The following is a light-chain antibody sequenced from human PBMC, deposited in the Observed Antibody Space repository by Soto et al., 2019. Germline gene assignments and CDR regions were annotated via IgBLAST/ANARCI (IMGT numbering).Light chain of an antibody. CDR1: QDISKY. V-gene: IGKV1-33*01. J-gene: IGKJ3*01. CDR3: QQYDSIPFT. CDR2: EAS. Sequence: DIQMTQSPSSLSASVGDRVTITCQASQDISKYLNWYQQKPGKAPKLLIYEASNLEAGVPSRFSGTGSGTFYTFTISSLHPEDFATYHCQQYDSIPFTFGPGTKGDIK.